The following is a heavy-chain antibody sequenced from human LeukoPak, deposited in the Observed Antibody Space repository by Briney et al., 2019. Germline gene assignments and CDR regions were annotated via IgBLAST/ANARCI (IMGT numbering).Heavy chain of an antibody. D-gene: IGHD6-19*01. V-gene: IGHV1-18*01. Sequence: GASVKVSCKASGYTFTSYGISWVRQAPGQGLEWMGWISAYNGNTNYAQKLQGRVTMTTDTSTSTAYMELRSLRSDDTAVYYRARDSGASSGWYGRFDYWGQGTLVTVSS. J-gene: IGHJ4*02. CDR1: GYTFTSYG. CDR3: ARDSGASSGWYGRFDY. CDR2: ISAYNGNT.